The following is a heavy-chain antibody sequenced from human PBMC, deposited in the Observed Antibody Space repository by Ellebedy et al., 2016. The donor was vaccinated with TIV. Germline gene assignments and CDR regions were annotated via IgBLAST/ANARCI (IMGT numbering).Heavy chain of an antibody. Sequence: SETLSLTCTVSGVSISRSYWSWIRQPPGKGLEWIGYISSGGITNYSPALKSRVTISVDTSKNQFSLKLTSVTAADTAVYYCARHDYGDYSGWFDPWGQGTLVTVSS. CDR3: ARHDYGDYSGWFDP. CDR2: ISSGGIT. D-gene: IGHD4-17*01. V-gene: IGHV4-59*08. J-gene: IGHJ5*02. CDR1: GVSISRSY.